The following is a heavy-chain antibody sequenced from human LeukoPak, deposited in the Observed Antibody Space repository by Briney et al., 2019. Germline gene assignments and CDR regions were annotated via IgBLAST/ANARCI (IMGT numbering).Heavy chain of an antibody. J-gene: IGHJ5*02. CDR2: INHSGST. D-gene: IGHD6-13*01. Sequence: SETLSLTCAVYGGSFSGYYWSWIRQPPGKGLEWIGEINHSGSTNYNPSLKSRVTISVDTSKNQFSLKLSSVTAADTAVYYCARDRLAAAGRGFDPWGQGTLVTVSS. V-gene: IGHV4-34*01. CDR3: ARDRLAAAGRGFDP. CDR1: GGSFSGYY.